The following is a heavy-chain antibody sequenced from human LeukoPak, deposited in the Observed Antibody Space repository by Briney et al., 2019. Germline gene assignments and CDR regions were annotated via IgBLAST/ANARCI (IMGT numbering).Heavy chain of an antibody. D-gene: IGHD3-22*01. CDR2: IYHSGST. J-gene: IGHJ3*02. CDR3: ARHGSGYPDSDAFDI. Sequence: TSETLSLTCAVSGYSISSGYYWGWIRQPPGKGLEWIGSIYHSGSTYYNPSLKSRVTTSVDTSKNQFSLKLSSVTAADTAVYYCARHGSGYPDSDAFDIWGQGTMVTVSS. V-gene: IGHV4-38-2*01. CDR1: GYSISSGYY.